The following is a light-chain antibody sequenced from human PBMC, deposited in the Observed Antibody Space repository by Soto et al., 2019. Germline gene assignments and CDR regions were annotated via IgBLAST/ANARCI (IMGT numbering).Light chain of an antibody. V-gene: IGLV3-9*01. Sequence: SYELTQPLSVSVALGQTAIISCVGSNIGNQNVHWYQLRPGQAPVVVIYRDTHRPSGIPDRFSGSNSGNTATLTIARAQAGDEADYYCHVWDRSTEVFGGGTKLTVL. CDR3: HVWDRSTEV. CDR1: NIGNQN. CDR2: RDT. J-gene: IGLJ2*01.